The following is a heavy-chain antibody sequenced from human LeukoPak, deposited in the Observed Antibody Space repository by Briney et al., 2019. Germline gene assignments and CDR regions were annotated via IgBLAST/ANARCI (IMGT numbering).Heavy chain of an antibody. J-gene: IGHJ4*02. CDR2: IIPIFGTA. D-gene: IGHD3-22*01. CDR1: GYSFTSYY. Sequence: SVKVSCKAFGYSFTSYYMHWVRQAPGQGLEWTGGIIPIFGTANYAQKFQGRVTITTDESTSTAYMELSSLRSEDTAVYYCARLNYDSSGYYYWGQGTLVTVSS. V-gene: IGHV1-69*05. CDR3: ARLNYDSSGYYY.